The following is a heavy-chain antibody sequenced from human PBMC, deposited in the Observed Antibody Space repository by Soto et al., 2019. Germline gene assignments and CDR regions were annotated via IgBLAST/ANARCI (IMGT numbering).Heavy chain of an antibody. CDR1: GGSISSYY. Sequence: PSETLSLTCTVSGGSISSYYWSWIRQPAGKGLEWIGRIYTSGSTNYNPSLKSRVTMSVDTSKNQFSLKLSSVTAADTAVYYCARDWVVVVPAAISYYYYGMDVWGQGTTVTVS. CDR3: ARDWVVVVPAAISYYYYGMDV. V-gene: IGHV4-4*07. J-gene: IGHJ6*02. D-gene: IGHD2-2*01. CDR2: IYTSGST.